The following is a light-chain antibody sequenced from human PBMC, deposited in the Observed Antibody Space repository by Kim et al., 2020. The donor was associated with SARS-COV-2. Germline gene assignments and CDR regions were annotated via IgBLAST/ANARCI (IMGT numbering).Light chain of an antibody. V-gene: IGLV2-14*03. CDR3: SSYTSSGTYV. Sequence: QSALTQPASVSGSPGQSITISCTGTSCDVGNYNYVSWYQQHPGKAPKLMIYDVSKRSSGVSDRFSGSKSGNTASLTISGLQAEDEADYYCSSYTSSGTYVFGTGTKVTVL. CDR1: SCDVGNYNY. CDR2: DVS. J-gene: IGLJ1*01.